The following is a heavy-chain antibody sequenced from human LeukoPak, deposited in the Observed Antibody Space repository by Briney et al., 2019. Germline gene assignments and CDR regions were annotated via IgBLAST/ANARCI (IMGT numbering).Heavy chain of an antibody. D-gene: IGHD1/OR15-1a*01. J-gene: IGHJ5*02. Sequence: GASVKVSCKASGGTFSSYAISWVRQAPGQGLEWMGWISAYNGNTNYAQKLQGRVTMTTDTSTSTAYMELRGLRSDDTAVYYCARERITGTFDPWGQGTLVTVSS. V-gene: IGHV1-18*01. CDR2: ISAYNGNT. CDR3: ARERITGTFDP. CDR1: GGTFSSYA.